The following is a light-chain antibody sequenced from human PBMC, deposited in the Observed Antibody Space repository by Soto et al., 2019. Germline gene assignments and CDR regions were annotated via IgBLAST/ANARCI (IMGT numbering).Light chain of an antibody. Sequence: QSVLTQPASVSGSPGQSITISCTGTSSDVGGYDYVSWYQHHPGKAPKLMIYDVSNRPSGVSNRFSGSKSGNTASLTISGLQAEDEADYYCSSCTSSSTLVFGTGTKVTVL. CDR1: SSDVGGYDY. V-gene: IGLV2-14*03. CDR2: DVS. J-gene: IGLJ1*01. CDR3: SSCTSSSTLV.